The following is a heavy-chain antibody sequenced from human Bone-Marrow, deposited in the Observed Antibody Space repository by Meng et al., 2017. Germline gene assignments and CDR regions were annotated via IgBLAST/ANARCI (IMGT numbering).Heavy chain of an antibody. Sequence: EVQLSESGGGLVHPGSSLSLSCEGSGLTFSDYAMSWVRQAPGKGPEWVSAISGRGRNTYYADCVKGRFSISRDNSNNTVYLQMTGLRFDDTAVYFCASGWFGEVGHWGQGTLVTVSS. V-gene: IGHV3-23*01. J-gene: IGHJ1*01. CDR2: ISGRGRNT. CDR3: ASGWFGEVGH. CDR1: GLTFSDYA. D-gene: IGHD3-10*01.